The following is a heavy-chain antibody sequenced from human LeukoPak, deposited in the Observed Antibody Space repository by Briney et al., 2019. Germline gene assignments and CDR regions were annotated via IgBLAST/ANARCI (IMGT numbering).Heavy chain of an antibody. D-gene: IGHD6-13*01. V-gene: IGHV4-38-2*02. Sequence: SETLSLTCTVSGYSISSGYYWGWIRQPPGKGLEWIGSIYHSGSTYYNPSLKSRVTISVDTSKNQFSLKLSSATAADTAVYYCARVSAAAGSDYWGQGTLVTVSS. CDR1: GYSISSGYY. J-gene: IGHJ4*02. CDR3: ARVSAAAGSDY. CDR2: IYHSGST.